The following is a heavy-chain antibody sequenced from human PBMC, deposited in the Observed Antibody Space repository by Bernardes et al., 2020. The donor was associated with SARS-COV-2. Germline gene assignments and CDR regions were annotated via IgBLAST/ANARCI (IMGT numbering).Heavy chain of an antibody. CDR2: ISSSGSTI. Sequence: GGSLRLSCAASGFTFSDYYMSWIRQAPGKGLEWVSYISSSGSTIYYADSVKGRFTISRDNAKNSLYLQMNSLRAEDTAMYYCARAGQYQTRNYYYYYGMDVWGQGTTVTVSS. CDR3: ARAGQYQTRNYYYYYGMDV. D-gene: IGHD4-4*01. CDR1: GFTFSDYY. J-gene: IGHJ6*02. V-gene: IGHV3-11*01.